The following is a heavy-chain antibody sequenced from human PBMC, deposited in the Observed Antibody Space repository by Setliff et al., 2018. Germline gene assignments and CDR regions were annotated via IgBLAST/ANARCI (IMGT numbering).Heavy chain of an antibody. D-gene: IGHD2-2*01. CDR1: GFTFNYLN. CDR2: ISTSNSYI. V-gene: IGHV3-21*01. Sequence: GGSLRLSCAASGFTFNYLNMNWVRQAPGKGLEWVASISTSNSYISYADSVKGRFTISRDNTKKSLYLQMNSLRAEDTAVYFCARGNVGTSFDVFDVWGQGTMVTVSS. J-gene: IGHJ3*01. CDR3: ARGNVGTSFDVFDV.